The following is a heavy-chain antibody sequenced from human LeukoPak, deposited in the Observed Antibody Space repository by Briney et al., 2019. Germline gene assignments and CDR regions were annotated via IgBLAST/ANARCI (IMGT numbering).Heavy chain of an antibody. CDR2: ISSSSSTI. D-gene: IGHD3-22*01. CDR3: ARDLWLLHFDY. Sequence: TGGSLRLSCAVSGFTFSSYSMNWVRQAPGKGLEWVSYISSSSSTIYYADSVKGRFTISRDNAKNSLYLQMNSLRAEDTAVYYCARDLWLLHFDYWGQGTLVTVSS. CDR1: GFTFSSYS. J-gene: IGHJ4*02. V-gene: IGHV3-48*01.